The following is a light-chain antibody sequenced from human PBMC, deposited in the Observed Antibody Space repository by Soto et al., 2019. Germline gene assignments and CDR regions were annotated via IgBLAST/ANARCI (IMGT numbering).Light chain of an antibody. CDR2: EDT. CDR1: SSNIESHS. Sequence: QSVLMQPPSVSAAPGQKVTISCSGTSSNIESHSVSWYQRLPGTAPKLLIYEDTVRPSGIPDRFSGSKSGTSATLGITGLQPGDEADYYCGAWDTSLSAGVFGGGTRLTVL. CDR3: GAWDTSLSAGV. V-gene: IGLV1-51*02. J-gene: IGLJ7*01.